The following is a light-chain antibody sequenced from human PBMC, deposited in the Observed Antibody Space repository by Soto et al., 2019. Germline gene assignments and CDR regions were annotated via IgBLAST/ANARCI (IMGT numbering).Light chain of an antibody. CDR3: QQYGSSPFT. V-gene: IGKV3-20*01. CDR1: QSVSSSY. CDR2: GAS. Sequence: ETVWTQSPGTLSLSPGERTTLPCSTSQSVSSSYLAWYQQKPGQAPRLLIYGASSRATGIPDRFSGSGSGTDFTLTISRLEPEDFAVYYCQQYGSSPFTFGPGTKVDIK. J-gene: IGKJ3*01.